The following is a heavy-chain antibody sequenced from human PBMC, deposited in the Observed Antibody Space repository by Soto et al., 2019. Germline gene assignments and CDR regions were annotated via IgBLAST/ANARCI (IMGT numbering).Heavy chain of an antibody. D-gene: IGHD6-19*01. CDR3: ARGPPSIAVAGKAVWFDP. CDR2: IIPIFGTA. V-gene: IGHV1-69*06. CDR1: GGTFSSYA. Sequence: SVKVSCKASGGTFSSYAISWVRQAPGQGLEWMGGIIPIFGTANYAQKFQGRVTITADKSTSTAYMELSSLRSEDTAVYYCARGPPSIAVAGKAVWFDPRGQGTLVTVSS. J-gene: IGHJ5*02.